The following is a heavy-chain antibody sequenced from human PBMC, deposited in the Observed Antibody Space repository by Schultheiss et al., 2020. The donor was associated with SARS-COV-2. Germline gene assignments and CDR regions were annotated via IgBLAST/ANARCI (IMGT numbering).Heavy chain of an antibody. CDR3: ARRRVGATIVDWFDP. Sequence: SETLSLTCTVSGGSISSSSYYWGWIRQPPGKGLEWIGSIYYSGSTYYNPSLKSRVTISVDTSKNQFSLKLSSVTAADTAVYYCARRRVGATIVDWFDPWGQGTLVTVSS. D-gene: IGHD1-26*01. CDR2: IYYSGST. V-gene: IGHV4-39*01. J-gene: IGHJ5*02. CDR1: GGSISSSSYY.